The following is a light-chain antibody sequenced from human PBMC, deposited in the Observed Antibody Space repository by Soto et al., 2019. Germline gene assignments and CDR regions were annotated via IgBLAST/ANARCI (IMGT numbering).Light chain of an antibody. Sequence: EIVMTQSPATLSVSPGERATLSRRASQSVSSNLAWYQQKPGQAPRLLIFPTSSRATGISDRFSGSGSGTEFTLTISSLQSEDFGIYYCQQYESSLRATFGEGTKVDIK. CDR1: QSVSSN. V-gene: IGKV3D-15*01. CDR2: PTS. CDR3: QQYESSLRAT. J-gene: IGKJ4*01.